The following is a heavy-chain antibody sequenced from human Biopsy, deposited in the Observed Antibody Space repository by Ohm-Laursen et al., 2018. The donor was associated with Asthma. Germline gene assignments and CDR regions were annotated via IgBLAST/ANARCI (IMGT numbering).Heavy chain of an antibody. Sequence: LSLTCTVSGGSIISSSWWSWVRQTPGKGLEWIGEIYHSGPTNYNPSLKSRVTISVDKSKNQFSLKLTSVTAADTAVYYCAKIYDRLVLYGMDVWGQGTTVTASS. CDR3: AKIYDRLVLYGMDV. J-gene: IGHJ6*02. CDR2: IYHSGPT. CDR1: GGSIISSSW. D-gene: IGHD6-19*01. V-gene: IGHV4-4*02.